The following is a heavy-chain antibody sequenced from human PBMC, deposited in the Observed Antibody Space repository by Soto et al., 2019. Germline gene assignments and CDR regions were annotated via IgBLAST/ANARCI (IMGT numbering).Heavy chain of an antibody. CDR1: GYTFTSYA. V-gene: IGHV1-3*01. CDR3: ASSYSNYALIDYYYYGMDV. D-gene: IGHD4-4*01. J-gene: IGHJ6*02. CDR2: INAGNGNT. Sequence: ASVKVSCKDSGYTFTSYAMHWVRQAPGQRLEWMGWINAGNGNTKYSQKFQGRVTITRDTSASTAYMELSSLRSEDTAVYYCASSYSNYALIDYYYYGMDVWGQGTTVTVSS.